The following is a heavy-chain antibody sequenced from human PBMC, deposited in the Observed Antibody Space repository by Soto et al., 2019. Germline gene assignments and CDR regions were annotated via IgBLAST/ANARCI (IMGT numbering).Heavy chain of an antibody. CDR2: IYWDDDK. J-gene: IGHJ4*02. D-gene: IGHD2-15*01. CDR1: GFSLSTSGVG. CDR3: AHRPSYCSGGSCYSGFDY. Sequence: SGPTLVNPTQTLTLTCTFSGFSLSTSGVGVGWIRQPPGKALEWLALIYWDDDKRYSPSLKSRLTIAKDTSKNQVVLTMTNMDPVDTATYYCAHRPSYCSGGSCYSGFDYWGQGTLVTVSS. V-gene: IGHV2-5*02.